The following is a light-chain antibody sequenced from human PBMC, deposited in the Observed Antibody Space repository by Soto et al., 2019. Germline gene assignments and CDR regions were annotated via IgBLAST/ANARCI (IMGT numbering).Light chain of an antibody. Sequence: VMTQSPLSLPVTPGEPASISCRSSQSPLHSNGYDSLDWYLQKPGQSPQLLIYLGSNRASGVPARFSGSGSGTDFTLKISRVEADDVGVYYCMQALQSPPTFGQGTKVEIK. J-gene: IGKJ1*01. CDR3: MQALQSPPT. CDR1: QSPLHSNGYDS. V-gene: IGKV2-28*01. CDR2: LGS.